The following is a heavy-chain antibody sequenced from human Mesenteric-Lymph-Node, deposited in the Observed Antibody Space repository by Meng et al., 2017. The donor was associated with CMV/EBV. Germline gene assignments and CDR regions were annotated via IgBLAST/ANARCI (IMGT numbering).Heavy chain of an antibody. CDR2: INAGNGDT. D-gene: IGHD1-7*01. V-gene: IGHV1-3*01. J-gene: IGHJ4*02. CDR3: AGEFGTVEAFDY. Sequence: WKASGYTFTNYRMHWVRQAPGQGLEWMGWINAGNGDTKYSQKFQARVTRTRDTSASTAYMELSSLRSEDSAVYYCAGEFGTVEAFDYWGQGTLVTVSS. CDR1: GYTFTNYR.